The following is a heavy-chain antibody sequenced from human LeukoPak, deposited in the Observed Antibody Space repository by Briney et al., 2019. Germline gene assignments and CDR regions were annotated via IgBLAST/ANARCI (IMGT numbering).Heavy chain of an antibody. CDR2: MNPNSGNT. V-gene: IGHV1-8*03. J-gene: IGHJ6*03. D-gene: IGHD2-2*01. Sequence: ASVKVSCKASGYTFTTHDINWVRQPTGQGLEWMGWMNPNSGNTGYAQKFQGRVTITRSTSISTAYMELSSLRSEDTAVYYCARAQYPQYYMDVWGKGTTVTVSS. CDR1: GYTFTTHD. CDR3: ARAQYPQYYMDV.